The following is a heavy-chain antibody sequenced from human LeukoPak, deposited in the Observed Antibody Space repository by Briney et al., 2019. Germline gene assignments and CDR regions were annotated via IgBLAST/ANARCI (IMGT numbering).Heavy chain of an antibody. CDR3: ARAPVVAATPYAFDI. CDR1: GFTVSSNY. CDR2: IYSGGST. V-gene: IGHV3-66*01. D-gene: IGHD2-15*01. Sequence: GGSLRLSCAASGFTVSSNYMSWVRQAPGKGLEWVSVIYSGGSTYYADSVKGRFTISRDNSKNTLYLQMKSLRAEDTAVYYCARAPVVAATPYAFDIWGQGTMVTVSS. J-gene: IGHJ3*02.